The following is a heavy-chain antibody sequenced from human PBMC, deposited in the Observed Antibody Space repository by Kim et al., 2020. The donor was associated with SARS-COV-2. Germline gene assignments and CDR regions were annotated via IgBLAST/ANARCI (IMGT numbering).Heavy chain of an antibody. D-gene: IGHD3-10*01. Sequence: EDAGKGRFTISRDNSKNTLYLQMNSLRAEDTAVYYCARPGSGSYFGYFDLWGRGTLVTVSS. CDR3: ARPGSGSYFGYFDL. V-gene: IGHV3-30*01. J-gene: IGHJ2*01.